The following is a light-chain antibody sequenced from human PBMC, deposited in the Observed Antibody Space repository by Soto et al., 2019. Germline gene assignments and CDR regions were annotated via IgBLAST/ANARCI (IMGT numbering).Light chain of an antibody. CDR3: QQGFSSPPT. J-gene: IGKJ4*01. Sequence: TPMTQSPSSLSASVGVIVTITRRASQSISNCLDWYQQKPGTAPHLLIYAASSLQSGVPSRFSGSGSGTDFTLTISSLQPEDFVSYYCQQGFSSPPTFGGGTKVDIK. CDR2: AAS. CDR1: QSISNC. V-gene: IGKV1-39*01.